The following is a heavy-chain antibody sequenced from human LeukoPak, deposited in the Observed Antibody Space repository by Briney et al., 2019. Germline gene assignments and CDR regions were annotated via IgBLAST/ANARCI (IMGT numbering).Heavy chain of an antibody. CDR2: IYYSGST. CDR3: ARVSGDTVTRRFFDY. CDR1: GGSISSGTYY. V-gene: IGHV4-39*01. J-gene: IGHJ4*02. Sequence: SETPSLTCTVSGGSISSGTYYWGWIRQPPRKGLEWIGSIYYSGSTDYNPSLKSRVTISVDTSKNQFSLKLSSVTAADTAVYYCARVSGDTVTRRFFDYWGQGTLVTVSS. D-gene: IGHD4-17*01.